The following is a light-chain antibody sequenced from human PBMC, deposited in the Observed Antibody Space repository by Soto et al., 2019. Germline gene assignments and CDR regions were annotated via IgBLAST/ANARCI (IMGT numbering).Light chain of an antibody. CDR2: KAS. CDR3: QQNNSLWT. J-gene: IGKJ1*01. V-gene: IGKV1-5*03. Sequence: DIQMTQSPSTLSASVGDRVTITCRASQSISSWLAWYQQKPGKAPKLLIYKASSLESGVPSRFSGSGSGTEFTLTISSLQPDDFATYYCQQNNSLWTFGQGTKVEIK. CDR1: QSISSW.